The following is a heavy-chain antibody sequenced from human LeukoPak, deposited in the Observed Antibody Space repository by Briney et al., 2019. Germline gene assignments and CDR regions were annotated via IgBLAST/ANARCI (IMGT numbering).Heavy chain of an antibody. J-gene: IGHJ4*02. CDR2: IRSKAYGGTT. V-gene: IGHV3-49*03. CDR3: TRGVTSIAAY. D-gene: IGHD6-6*01. Sequence: GGSLRLSCTASGFTFGDYAISWFRQAPGKGLEWVGFIRSKAYGGTTEYAASVKGRFTISRDDSKSIAYLQMNSLKTEDTAVYYCTRGVTSIAAYWGQGTLVTVSS. CDR1: GFTFGDYA.